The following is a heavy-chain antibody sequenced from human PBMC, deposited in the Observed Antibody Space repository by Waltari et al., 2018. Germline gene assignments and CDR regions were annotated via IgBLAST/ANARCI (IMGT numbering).Heavy chain of an antibody. CDR2: IYYSGST. CDR3: ARDGVAAATWADAFDI. J-gene: IGHJ3*02. V-gene: IGHV4-59*01. Sequence: QVQLQESGPGLVKPSETLSLTCTVSGGSISSYYWSWIRQPPGKGLEWIGYIYYSGSTNYNPSLKSRVTISVDTSKSQFSLKLSSVTAADTAVYYCARDGVAAATWADAFDIWGQGTMVTVSS. D-gene: IGHD6-13*01. CDR1: GGSISSYY.